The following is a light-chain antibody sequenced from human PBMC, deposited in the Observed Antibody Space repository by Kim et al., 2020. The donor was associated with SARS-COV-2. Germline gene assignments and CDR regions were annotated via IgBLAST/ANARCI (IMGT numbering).Light chain of an antibody. CDR2: GAS. CDR1: QSINNN. V-gene: IGKV3-15*01. Sequence: VSPGESVTLSCRAIQSINNNLAWYQQRPGQAPRLLIYGASDRATDIPDRFTGRGSGTEFTLTISSVQSEDFAVYFCQQSDKWPPSTFGRGTKLEI. J-gene: IGKJ2*02. CDR3: QQSDKWPPST.